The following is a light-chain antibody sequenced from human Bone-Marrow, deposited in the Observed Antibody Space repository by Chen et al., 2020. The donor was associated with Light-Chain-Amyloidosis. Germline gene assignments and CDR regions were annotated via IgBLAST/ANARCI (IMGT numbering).Light chain of an antibody. CDR3: LQADSFPPL. J-gene: IGKJ2*01. CDR2: EGS. Sequence: IQLTQSPSSVSASPGDTVSFTCRAGRDIGKWLAWYQQRPGKAPHLLIYEGSTLNTGVPLRFSGRGSGTVFSLTISSLQPSDFATYFCLQADSFPPLVGQGSRLEIK. V-gene: IGKV1-12*01. CDR1: RDIGKW.